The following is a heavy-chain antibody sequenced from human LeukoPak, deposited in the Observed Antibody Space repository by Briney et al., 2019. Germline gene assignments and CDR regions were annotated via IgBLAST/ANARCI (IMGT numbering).Heavy chain of an antibody. V-gene: IGHV3-30*18. D-gene: IGHD3-22*01. CDR1: GFTFSSYG. CDR3: AKDVARYYYDNDFDY. Sequence: GGSLRLSCAASGFTFSSYGMHWVRQAPGKGLEWVAVISYDGSNKYYADSVKGRFTISRDNSKNTLYLQMNSLRAEDTAVYYCAKDVARYYYDNDFDYWGQGTLVTVSS. CDR2: ISYDGSNK. J-gene: IGHJ4*02.